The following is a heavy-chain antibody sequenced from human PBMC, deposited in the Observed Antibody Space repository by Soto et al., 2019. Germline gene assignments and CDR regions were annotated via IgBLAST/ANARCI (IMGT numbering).Heavy chain of an antibody. V-gene: IGHV4-61*01. CDR3: ARTYYDILTGQTYFDY. CDR2: IYYSGST. Sequence: QVQLQESGPGLVKPSETLSLTCTVSGGSVSSGSYYWSWIRQPPGKGLEWIGYIYYSGSTNYNPSLKSRVTISVDTSKNQFSLKLSSVTAADTAVYYCARTYYDILTGQTYFDYWGQGTLVTVSS. J-gene: IGHJ4*02. D-gene: IGHD3-9*01. CDR1: GGSVSSGSYY.